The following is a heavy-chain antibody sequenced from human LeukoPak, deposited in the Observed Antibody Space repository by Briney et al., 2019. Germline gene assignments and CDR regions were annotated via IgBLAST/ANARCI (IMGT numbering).Heavy chain of an antibody. CDR3: SIAARGVDY. CDR1: GGSFSGYY. Sequence: PSETLSLTCAVYGGSFSGYYWSWIRQPPGKGLGWIGEINHSGSTNYNPSLKSRVTISVDTSKNQFSLKLSSVTAADTAVYYCSIAARGVDYWGQGTLVTVSS. CDR2: INHSGST. D-gene: IGHD6-6*01. J-gene: IGHJ4*02. V-gene: IGHV4-34*01.